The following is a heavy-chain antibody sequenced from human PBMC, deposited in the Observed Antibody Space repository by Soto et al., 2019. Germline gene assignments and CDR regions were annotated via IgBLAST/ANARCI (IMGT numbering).Heavy chain of an antibody. D-gene: IGHD3-10*01. CDR3: ASSYGSGYRAFDY. V-gene: IGHV1-69*02. J-gene: IGHJ4*02. Sequence: QVQLVQSGAEVKRPGSSVKVACKASGDAFTFYSINWVRHAPGIGLEWMGRINPILSMSNYAQRFQGRVTMTADKSTSTAYMELSSLRSEDTAIYYCASSYGSGYRAFDYWGQGALVTVSS. CDR1: GDAFTFYS. CDR2: INPILSMS.